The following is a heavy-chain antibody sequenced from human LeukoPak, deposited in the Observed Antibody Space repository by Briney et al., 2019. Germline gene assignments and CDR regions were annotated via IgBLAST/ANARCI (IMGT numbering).Heavy chain of an antibody. CDR2: ISYDGSNK. CDR1: GFTFSSYG. V-gene: IGHV3-30*03. D-gene: IGHD4-17*01. J-gene: IGHJ4*02. CDR3: AIQAGDFDY. Sequence: PGGSLRLSCAASGFTFSSYGMHWVRQAPGKGLEWVAVISYDGSNKYYADSVKGRFTISRDNSKNTLYLQMNSLRAEDTAVYYCAIQAGDFDYWGQGTLVTVSS.